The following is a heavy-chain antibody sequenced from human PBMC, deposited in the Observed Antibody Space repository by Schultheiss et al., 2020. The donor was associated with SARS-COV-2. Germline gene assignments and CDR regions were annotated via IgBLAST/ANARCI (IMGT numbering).Heavy chain of an antibody. D-gene: IGHD2-8*02. Sequence: GGSLRLSCAASGFTVSSNYMSWVRQAPGKGLEWVSVIYSGGSTYYADSVKGRFTISRDNSKNTLYLQLNNLRVEDTAVFYCARVGYCTGGSCSLGLDYWGQGTLVTVSS. J-gene: IGHJ4*02. CDR2: IYSGGST. V-gene: IGHV3-66*01. CDR1: GFTVSSNY. CDR3: ARVGYCTGGSCSLGLDY.